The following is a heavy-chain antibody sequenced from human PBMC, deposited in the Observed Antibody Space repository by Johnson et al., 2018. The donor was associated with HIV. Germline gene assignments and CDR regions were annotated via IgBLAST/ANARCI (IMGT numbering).Heavy chain of an antibody. CDR1: GFAFSTFG. Sequence: QVQLVESGGGVVQPGGSLSLSCAASGFAFSTFGMTCVRQPPGKGLEWVTFILFDGSHNYYVDSVKGRFTISRANSKNTVYLQMNSLRAEDTAVYYCARYHYYDSRLNDAFDIWGQGTMVTVSS. CDR2: ILFDGSHN. J-gene: IGHJ3*02. CDR3: ARYHYYDSRLNDAFDI. D-gene: IGHD3-22*01. V-gene: IGHV3-30*02.